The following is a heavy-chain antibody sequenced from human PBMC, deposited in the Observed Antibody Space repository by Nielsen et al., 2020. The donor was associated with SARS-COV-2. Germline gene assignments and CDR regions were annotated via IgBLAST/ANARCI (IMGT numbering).Heavy chain of an antibody. D-gene: IGHD6-19*01. J-gene: IGHJ3*02. CDR2: IYYSGST. CDR3: ARGSRKQWRYDAFDI. V-gene: IGHV4-39*07. Sequence: RQAPGKGLEWIGSIYYSGSTYYNPSLKSRVTISVDTSKNQFSLKLSSVTAADTAVYYCARGSRKQWRYDAFDIWGQGTMVTVSS.